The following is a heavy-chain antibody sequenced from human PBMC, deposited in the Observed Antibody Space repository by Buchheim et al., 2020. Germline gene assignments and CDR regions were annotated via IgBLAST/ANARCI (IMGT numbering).Heavy chain of an antibody. V-gene: IGHV3-11*01. CDR3: VRGITGTTGDY. Sequence: QVQLVESGGGLAKPGGSLRLSCAAPGFTSSDYKMSWIRQAPGKGLEWVSYISSSIRMYNANPVKGRFAISRAKPKKSLILQMNSLRAEDTAVYYCVRGITGTTGDYWGQGAL. CDR1: GFTSSDYK. D-gene: IGHD1-7*01. J-gene: IGHJ4*02. CDR2: ISSSIRM.